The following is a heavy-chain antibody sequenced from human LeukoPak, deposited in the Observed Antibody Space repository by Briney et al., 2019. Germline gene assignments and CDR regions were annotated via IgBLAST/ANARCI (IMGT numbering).Heavy chain of an antibody. V-gene: IGHV4/OR15-8*02. CDR3: SRESGAFCPFGY. D-gene: IGHD1-26*01. CDR1: GGSIRSTNW. J-gene: IGHJ4*02. Sequence: SETLSLTCGDSGGSIRSTNWWSWVRQPPAQGLEWIGEISLSGQTNFNPSLNGGVTMSLDESRNQLSMTLASVTAADTAIYYCSRESGAFCPFGYWGQGTLVIVPP. CDR2: ISLSGQT.